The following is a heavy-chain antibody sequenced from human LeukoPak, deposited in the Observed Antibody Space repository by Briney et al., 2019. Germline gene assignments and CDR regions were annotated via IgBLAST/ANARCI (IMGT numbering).Heavy chain of an antibody. Sequence: PGGSLRLSCAASGFTFSSYWMSWVRQAPGKGLEWVSGINWNGGSTGYADSVKGRFTVSRDNAKNSLYLQMNSLGAEDTAVYFCARDNYHDGSAYPFDYWGQGTLVTVSS. D-gene: IGHD3-22*01. CDR2: INWNGGST. V-gene: IGHV3-20*04. CDR3: ARDNYHDGSAYPFDY. CDR1: GFTFSSYW. J-gene: IGHJ4*02.